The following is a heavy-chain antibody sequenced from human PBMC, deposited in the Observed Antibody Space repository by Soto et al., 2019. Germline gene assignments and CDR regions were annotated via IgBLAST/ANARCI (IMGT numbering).Heavy chain of an antibody. CDR3: ARSSMVPVDYFDC. V-gene: IGHV4-61*01. Sequence: SETLSLTCTVSGGSVSSTSYYWTWIRQPPGKGLEWIGYIHYSGRTNYNPSLQSRVTISVXXSXXXFXLXXTSXTAADTAVYYCARSSMVPVDYFDCWCQGTVVT. CDR1: GGSVSSTSYY. J-gene: IGHJ4*02. D-gene: IGHD3-10*01. CDR2: IHYSGRT.